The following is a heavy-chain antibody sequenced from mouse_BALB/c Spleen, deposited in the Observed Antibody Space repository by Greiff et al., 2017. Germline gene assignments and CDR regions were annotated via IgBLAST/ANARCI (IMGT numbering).Heavy chain of an antibody. CDR2: INPSNGRT. CDR3: AHYGNYGVFYAMDY. CDR1: GYTFTSYW. D-gene: IGHD2-1*01. J-gene: IGHJ4*01. Sequence: QVQLQQPGAELVKPGASVKLSCKASGYTFTSYWMHWVKQRPGQGLEWIGEINPSNGRTNYNEKFKGKATLTSDKSSSTAYMELSSLTSEDSAVYYCAHYGNYGVFYAMDYWGQGTSVTVSA. V-gene: IGHV1S81*02.